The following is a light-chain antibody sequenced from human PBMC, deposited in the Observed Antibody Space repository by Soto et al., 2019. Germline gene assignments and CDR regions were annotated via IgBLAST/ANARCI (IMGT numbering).Light chain of an antibody. CDR3: QSYDTSLSPLVV. V-gene: IGLV1-40*01. J-gene: IGLJ2*01. CDR2: DNT. CDR1: SSNIGAGYD. Sequence: QSVLTQPPSVSGAPGQRVTISCTGSSSNIGAGYDVHWYQQLPGTAPKLLIYDNTNRPSGVPDRFSGSKSGTSASLAITGLQAEDEADYYCQSYDTSLSPLVVFGGGTQLTVL.